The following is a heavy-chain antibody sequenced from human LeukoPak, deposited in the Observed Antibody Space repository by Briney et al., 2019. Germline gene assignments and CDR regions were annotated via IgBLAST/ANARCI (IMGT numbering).Heavy chain of an antibody. CDR2: IYYSGTT. J-gene: IGHJ4*02. CDR3: ARHLRSFPDY. D-gene: IGHD3-3*02. Sequence: PSETLSLTCTFSGDSIRSCYWSWIRQPPGKGLEWLGYIYYSGTTNYNPSLKSRLTMSLDTSKKHLSLRLTSVSAADTAVYYCARHLRSFPDYWGQGTLVTVSS. CDR1: GDSIRSCY. V-gene: IGHV4-59*08.